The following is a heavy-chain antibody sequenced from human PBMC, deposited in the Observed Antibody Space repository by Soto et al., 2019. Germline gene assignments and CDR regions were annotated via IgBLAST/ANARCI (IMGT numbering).Heavy chain of an antibody. J-gene: IGHJ4*02. Sequence: EVLVVESGGGLVQPGGSLRLSCAVSGFTFSGGYWMKWVRQAPGKGLEWVATIKEDGRETYYVDSVKGRFTISRDSAKNSLYLQRNSLRVEDTAVYYCASTRGYWGQGTLVTVSS. V-gene: IGHV3-7*03. CDR1: GFTFSGGYW. D-gene: IGHD3-3*01. CDR2: IKEDGRET. CDR3: ASTRGY.